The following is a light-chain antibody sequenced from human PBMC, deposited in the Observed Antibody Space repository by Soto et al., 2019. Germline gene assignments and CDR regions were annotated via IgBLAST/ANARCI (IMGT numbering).Light chain of an antibody. CDR3: QQYNSYSGFT. CDR2: KAS. J-gene: IGKJ3*01. CDR1: QSISSW. Sequence: DIQMTQSPSTLSASVGDRVTITCRASQSISSWLAWYQQKPGKAPKLLIYKASSLESGVPSRFSGSGSGTEFPLTIRSLQPDEFATYYCQQYNSYSGFTFGPGTKVDIK. V-gene: IGKV1-5*03.